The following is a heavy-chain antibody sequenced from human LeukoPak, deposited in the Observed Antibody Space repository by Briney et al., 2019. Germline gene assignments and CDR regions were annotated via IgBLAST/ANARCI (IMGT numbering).Heavy chain of an antibody. V-gene: IGHV3-30*18. CDR2: ISYDGSNK. CDR3: AKDADSSGRYYTFFDY. CDR1: GFTFSSYG. D-gene: IGHD6-19*01. J-gene: IGHJ4*02. Sequence: GGSLRLSCAASGFTFSSYGMHWVRQAPGKGLEWVAVISYDGSNKYYADSVKGRFTISRDNSKNTLYLQMNSLRAEDTAVYYCAKDADSSGRYYTFFDYWGQGTLVTVPS.